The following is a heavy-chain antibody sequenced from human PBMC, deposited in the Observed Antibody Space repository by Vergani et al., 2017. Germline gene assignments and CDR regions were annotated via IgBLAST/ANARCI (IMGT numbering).Heavy chain of an antibody. CDR2: ISSSSSPI. CDR1: GFTFSSYS. D-gene: IGHD1-26*01. J-gene: IGHJ4*02. Sequence: EVQLVESGGGLVQRGGSLRLSCAASGFTFSSYSMNWVRQAPGKGLEWVSYISSSSSPIYDADSVQGRFTISRDNAKNSLYLQMNSLRAEDTAVYYCVKDHMGASFVGTNHNDYWGQGTLVTVSS. V-gene: IGHV3-48*01. CDR3: VKDHMGASFVGTNHNDY.